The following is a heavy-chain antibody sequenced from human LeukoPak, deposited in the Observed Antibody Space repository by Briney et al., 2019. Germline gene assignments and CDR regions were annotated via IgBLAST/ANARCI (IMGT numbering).Heavy chain of an antibody. CDR3: ARGPSGDRDDAFDI. V-gene: IGHV1-8*01. Sequence: ASVKVSCKASGYTFTSYDINWVRQATGQGPEWMGWMNPNSGNTGYAQKFQGRVTMTRNTSVSTAYMELSSLRSEDTAVYYCARGPSGDRDDAFDIWGQGTMVTVSS. D-gene: IGHD2-21*01. J-gene: IGHJ3*02. CDR2: MNPNSGNT. CDR1: GYTFTSYD.